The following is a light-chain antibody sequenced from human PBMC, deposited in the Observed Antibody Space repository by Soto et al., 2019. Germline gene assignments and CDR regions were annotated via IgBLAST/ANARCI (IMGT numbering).Light chain of an antibody. Sequence: QAVVTQPPSASGTPGQRVTISCSGSRSNIGRNTVNWYQQLPGSAPKLLIYSNNQRPSGVPDRFSGSKSGTSASLAISGLQSEDEADYYCAAWDDSLNGSYVFGAGTKLTVL. CDR3: AAWDDSLNGSYV. CDR2: SNN. CDR1: RSNIGRNT. V-gene: IGLV1-44*01. J-gene: IGLJ1*01.